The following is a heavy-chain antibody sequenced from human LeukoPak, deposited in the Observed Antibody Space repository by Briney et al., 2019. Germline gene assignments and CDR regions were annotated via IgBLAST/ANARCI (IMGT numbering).Heavy chain of an antibody. CDR1: GFTFSSYG. J-gene: IGHJ4*02. CDR3: AKDRVGYCGGDCYEFDY. CDR2: ISYDGSNK. D-gene: IGHD2-21*02. V-gene: IGHV3-30*18. Sequence: GRSLRLSCAASGFTFSSYGMHWVRQAPGKGLEWVAVISYDGSNKYYADSVKGRFTISRDNSKNTLYLQMNSLRAGDTAVYYCAKDRVGYCGGDCYEFDYWGQGTLVTVSS.